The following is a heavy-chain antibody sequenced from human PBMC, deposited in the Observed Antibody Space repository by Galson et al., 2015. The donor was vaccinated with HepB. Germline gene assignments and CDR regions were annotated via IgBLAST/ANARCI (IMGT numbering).Heavy chain of an antibody. CDR1: GFSFSNYW. Sequence: SLRLSCAASGFSFSNYWMTWVRQAPGKGLEWVANIKQDGSDKHYVDSVKGRFAISRDNAKDSLYLQMNSLRAEDTAVYYCARDVAAFDIWGQGTMVTVSS. J-gene: IGHJ3*02. V-gene: IGHV3-7*01. CDR2: IKQDGSDK. CDR3: ARDVAAFDI.